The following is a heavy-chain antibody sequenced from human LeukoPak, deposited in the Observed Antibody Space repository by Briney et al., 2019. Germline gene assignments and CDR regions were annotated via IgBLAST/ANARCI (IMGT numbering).Heavy chain of an antibody. J-gene: IGHJ4*02. Sequence: GGSLRLSCAASGFTFINYAMSWVRQAPGRGLEWVSVICGNAACTYYADSVKGRFIISRDNSKNTMYLYLQMNSLRAEDTAVYYCATFHVSENSFVSHWGQGTLVTVSS. D-gene: IGHD3-10*01. V-gene: IGHV3-23*01. CDR3: ATFHVSENSFVSH. CDR2: ICGNAACT. CDR1: GFTFINYA.